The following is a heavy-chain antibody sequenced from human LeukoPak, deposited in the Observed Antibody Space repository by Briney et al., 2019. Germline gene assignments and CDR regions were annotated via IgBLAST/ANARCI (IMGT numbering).Heavy chain of an antibody. CDR3: ARLSSGYYLSAWYFDY. CDR2: IYYSGST. V-gene: IGHV4-59*01. D-gene: IGHD3-22*01. Sequence: PETLSLTCTVSGGSISSYYWSWIRQPPGKGLEWIGYIYYSGSTNYNPSLKSRVTISVDTSKNQFSLKLSSVTAADTAVYYCARLSSGYYLSAWYFDYWGQGTLVTVSS. CDR1: GGSISSYY. J-gene: IGHJ4*02.